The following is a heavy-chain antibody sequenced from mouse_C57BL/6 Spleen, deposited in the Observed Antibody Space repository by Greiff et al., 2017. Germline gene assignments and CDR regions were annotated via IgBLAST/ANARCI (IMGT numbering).Heavy chain of an antibody. CDR3: VRDSPFYYGSSPYYAMDC. CDR1: GFTFNTYA. V-gene: IGHV10-3*01. J-gene: IGHJ4*01. Sequence: EVKVVESGGGLVQPKGSLKLSCAASGFTFNTYAMHWVRQAPGKGLEWVARISSKSSNYATYYADSVKDRFTISRDDSQSMLYLQMNNLKTEDTAMYYFVRDSPFYYGSSPYYAMDCWGQGTSVTVSS. D-gene: IGHD1-1*01. CDR2: ISSKSSNYAT.